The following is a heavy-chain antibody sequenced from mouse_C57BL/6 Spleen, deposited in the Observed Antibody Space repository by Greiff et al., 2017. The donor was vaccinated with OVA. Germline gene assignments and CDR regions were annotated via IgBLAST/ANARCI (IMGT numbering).Heavy chain of an antibody. Sequence: QVQLQQPGAELVKPGASVKLSCKASGYTFTSYWMQWVKQRPGQGLEWIGEIDPSDSYTNYNQKFKGKATLTVDTSSSTAYMQLSSLTSEDSAGYYCASYYGFAYWGQGTLVTVSA. V-gene: IGHV1-50*01. J-gene: IGHJ3*01. CDR3: ASYYGFAY. CDR1: GYTFTSYW. D-gene: IGHD1-1*01. CDR2: IDPSDSYT.